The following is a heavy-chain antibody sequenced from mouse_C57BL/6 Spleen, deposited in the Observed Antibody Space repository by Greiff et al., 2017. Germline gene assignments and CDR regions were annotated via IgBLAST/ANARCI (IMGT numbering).Heavy chain of an antibody. Sequence: QVQLQQSGAELARPGASVKLSCKASGYTFTSYGISWVKQRTGQGLEWIGEIYPRSGNTYYNEKFKGKATLTADKSSSTAYMELRSLTSEDAAVYFCARDDYDYYAMDYWGQGTSGTVSS. J-gene: IGHJ4*01. V-gene: IGHV1-81*01. CDR1: GYTFTSYG. CDR2: IYPRSGNT. CDR3: ARDDYDYYAMDY. D-gene: IGHD2-4*01.